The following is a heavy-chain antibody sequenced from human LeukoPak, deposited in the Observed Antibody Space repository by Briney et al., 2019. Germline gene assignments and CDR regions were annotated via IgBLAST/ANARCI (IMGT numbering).Heavy chain of an antibody. CDR1: GGTFSSYA. D-gene: IGHD2-2*01. CDR2: IIPIFGIA. Sequence: EASVKVSCKASGGTFSSYAISWVRQAPGQGLEWMGRIIPIFGIANYAQKFQGRVTITADKPTSTAYMELSSLRSEDTAVYYCARHTLLVPAATDNWFDPWGQGTLVTVSS. V-gene: IGHV1-69*04. CDR3: ARHTLLVPAATDNWFDP. J-gene: IGHJ5*02.